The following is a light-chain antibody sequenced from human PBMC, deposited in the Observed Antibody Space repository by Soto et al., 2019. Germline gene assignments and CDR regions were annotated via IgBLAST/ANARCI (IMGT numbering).Light chain of an antibody. CDR3: SSYTSSRTLEVV. CDR1: SSDVGGYNY. Sequence: QSVLTQPASVSGSPGQSITISCTGTSSDVGGYNYVSWYQQHPGKAPKLMIYEVSNRPSGVSNRFSGSKSGNTASLTISGLQAEDEADYYCSSYTSSRTLEVVFGGGTKLTVL. V-gene: IGLV2-14*01. J-gene: IGLJ2*01. CDR2: EVS.